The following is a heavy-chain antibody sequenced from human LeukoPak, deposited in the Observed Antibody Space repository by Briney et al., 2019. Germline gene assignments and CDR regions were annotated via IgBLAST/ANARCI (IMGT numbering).Heavy chain of an antibody. CDR1: GFTFSSYA. Sequence: GGSLRLSCAASGFTFSSYAMSWVRQAPGKGPEWVSAISGSGGSTYYADSVKGRFTISRDNSKNTLYLQMNSLRAEDTAVYYCATGRPAGGYQFDYWGQGTLVTVSS. D-gene: IGHD2-8*02. CDR3: ATGRPAGGYQFDY. J-gene: IGHJ4*02. CDR2: ISGSGGST. V-gene: IGHV3-23*01.